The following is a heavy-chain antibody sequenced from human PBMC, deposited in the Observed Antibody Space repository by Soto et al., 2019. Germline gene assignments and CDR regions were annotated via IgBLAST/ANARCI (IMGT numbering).Heavy chain of an antibody. D-gene: IGHD3-9*01. CDR3: ARDSFRPPYYDILTGYRERPFFPL. CDR1: GFTFSDYY. Sequence: QVQLVESGGGLVKPGGSLRLSCAASGFTFSDYYMSWIRQAPGKGLEWVSYISSSGSTIYYADSVKGRFTISRDNAKNSLYLQMNSLRAEDTAVYYCARDSFRPPYYDILTGYRERPFFPLWGQGTTVTVSS. CDR2: ISSSGSTI. J-gene: IGHJ6*02. V-gene: IGHV3-11*01.